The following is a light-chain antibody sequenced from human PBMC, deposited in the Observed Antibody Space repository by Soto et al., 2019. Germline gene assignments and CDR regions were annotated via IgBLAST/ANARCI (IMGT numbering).Light chain of an antibody. CDR2: GAS. CDR3: QQYGISPFA. CDR1: QSVSSSY. Sequence: EIVLTQSPGTLSLSPGERATLSCRASQSVSSSYLAWYQQKPGQAPRLLMYGASSRATGIPDRFSGSGSGTDFTLTISRLEPEDFAVYYCQQYGISPFAFGPGTKVDLK. V-gene: IGKV3-20*01. J-gene: IGKJ3*01.